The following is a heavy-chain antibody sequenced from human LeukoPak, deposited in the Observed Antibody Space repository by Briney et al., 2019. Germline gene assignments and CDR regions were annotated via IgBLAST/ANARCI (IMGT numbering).Heavy chain of an antibody. CDR3: ARAEYKAQWLVLFDY. CDR2: INPSGGST. D-gene: IGHD3-22*01. J-gene: IGHJ4*02. CDR1: GYTFTSYY. V-gene: IGHV1-46*01. Sequence: ASVKVSCKASGYTFTSYYMHWVRQAPGQGLGWMGIINPSGGSTSYAQKFQGRVTMTRDTSTSTVYMELSSLRSEDTAVYYCARAEYKAQWLVLFDYWGQGTLVTVSS.